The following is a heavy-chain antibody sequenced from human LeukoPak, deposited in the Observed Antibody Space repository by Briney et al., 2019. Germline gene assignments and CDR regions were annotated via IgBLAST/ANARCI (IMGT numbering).Heavy chain of an antibody. Sequence: PGGSLRLSCAASGFTFSSYGMHWVRQAPGKGLEWVAFIRYDGSNKYYADSVKGRFTISRDNSKNTLYLQMNSLRAEDTAVYYCGAKTRFGELFVDYWGQGTLVTVSS. J-gene: IGHJ4*02. CDR1: GFTFSSYG. V-gene: IGHV3-30*02. CDR2: IRYDGSNK. CDR3: GAKTRFGELFVDY. D-gene: IGHD3-10*01.